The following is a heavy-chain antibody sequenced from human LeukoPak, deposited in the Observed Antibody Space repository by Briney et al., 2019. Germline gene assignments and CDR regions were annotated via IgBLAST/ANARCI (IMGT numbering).Heavy chain of an antibody. CDR3: ATGLGQLEEFSNY. D-gene: IGHD6-6*01. CDR2: ISSSSSYI. J-gene: IGHJ4*02. CDR1: GFTFSSYS. Sequence: GGSLRLSCAASGFTFSSYSMNWVRQAPGKGLEWVSSISSSSSYIYYADSVKGRFTISRDNAKNSLYLQMNSLRAEDTAVYYCATGLGQLEEFSNYWGQGTLVTVSS. V-gene: IGHV3-21*04.